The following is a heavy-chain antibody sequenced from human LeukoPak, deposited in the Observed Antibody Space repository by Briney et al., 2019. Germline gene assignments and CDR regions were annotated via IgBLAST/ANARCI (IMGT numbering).Heavy chain of an antibody. Sequence: SETLSLTCTVFGGSIIGYYWSWVRQPPGKGLEWIGYIYHTGSATYNPSLRSRVTMSVDTSKNQFSLRLNSVTAADTAVYYCVRQPYISGACYFDSWGQGILVTVSS. V-gene: IGHV4-59*08. J-gene: IGHJ4*02. D-gene: IGHD3-22*01. CDR1: GGSIIGYY. CDR2: IYHTGSA. CDR3: VRQPYISGACYFDS.